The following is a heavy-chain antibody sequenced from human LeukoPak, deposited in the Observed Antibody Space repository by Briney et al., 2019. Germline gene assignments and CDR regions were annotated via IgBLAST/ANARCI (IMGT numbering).Heavy chain of an antibody. D-gene: IGHD3-3*01. J-gene: IGHJ6*02. V-gene: IGHV3-53*01. CDR1: GFTLSDYY. Sequence: RAGGSLRLSCAASGFTLSDYYMNWVRQAPGKGLEWVSVIYSGASTYYADSVKGRFTISRDNSKNTLYLQMNSLRAEDTAVYYCARDVEYTQRYGMDVWGQGTTVTVSS. CDR2: IYSGAST. CDR3: ARDVEYTQRYGMDV.